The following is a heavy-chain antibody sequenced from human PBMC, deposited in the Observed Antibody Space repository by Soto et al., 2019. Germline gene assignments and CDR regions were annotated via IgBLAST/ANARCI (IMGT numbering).Heavy chain of an antibody. J-gene: IGHJ4*02. CDR1: GGSISSGGYY. Sequence: QVQLQESGPGLVKPSQTLSLTCTVSGGSISSGGYYWSWIRQHPGKGLEWIGYIYYSGSTYYNPSLKSRVTISVDTSKNQFSLKLSSVTAADTAVYYCARSPAKDIVVVVAANFFDYWGQGTLVTVSS. CDR3: ARSPAKDIVVVVAANFFDY. D-gene: IGHD2-15*01. V-gene: IGHV4-31*03. CDR2: IYYSGST.